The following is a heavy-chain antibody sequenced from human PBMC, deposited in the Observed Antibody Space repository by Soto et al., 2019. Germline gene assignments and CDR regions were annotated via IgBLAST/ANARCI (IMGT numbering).Heavy chain of an antibody. J-gene: IGHJ6*02. D-gene: IGHD4-17*01. CDR2: INPNSGGT. CDR1: GYTFTGYY. CDR3: ARDPNPYLYGIGGMDV. V-gene: IGHV1-2*02. Sequence: ASVKVSCKASGYTFTGYYMHWVRQAPGQGLEWMGWINPNSGGTNYAQKFQDRVTMTRDTSISTAYMELSRLRSDDTAVYYCARDPNPYLYGIGGMDVWGQGTTVTVSS.